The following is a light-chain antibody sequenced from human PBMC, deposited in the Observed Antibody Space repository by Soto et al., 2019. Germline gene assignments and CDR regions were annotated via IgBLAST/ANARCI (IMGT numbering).Light chain of an antibody. J-gene: IGKJ4*01. CDR3: EVNDHLLPLF. V-gene: IGKV1-33*01. CDR1: QDIKNY. CDR2: DAS. Sequence: DIQMTQSPSSLSASVGDRVTITCQASQDIKNYLNWYQQKPGKAPNLLIYDASNLKTGVPSRFNRSGSWIHFSITIRSLEAEDIASCECEVNDHLLPLFVGGGTMVEIK.